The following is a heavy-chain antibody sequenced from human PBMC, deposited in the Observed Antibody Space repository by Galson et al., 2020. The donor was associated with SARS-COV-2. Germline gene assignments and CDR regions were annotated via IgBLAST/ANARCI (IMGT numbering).Heavy chain of an antibody. CDR2: ISYDGSNK. CDR1: GFTFSSYG. CDR3: AKVRKEAAGTYGGDYYFDY. V-gene: IGHV3-30*18. J-gene: IGHJ4*02. D-gene: IGHD6-13*01. Sequence: GESLKISCAASGFTFSSYGMHWVRQAPGKGLEWVAVISYDGSNKYYADSVKGRFTISRDNSKNTLYLQMNSLRAEDTAVYYCAKVRKEAAGTYGGDYYFDYWGQGTLVTVSS.